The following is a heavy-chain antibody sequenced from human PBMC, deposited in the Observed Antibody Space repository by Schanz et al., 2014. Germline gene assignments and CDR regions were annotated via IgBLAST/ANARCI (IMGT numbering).Heavy chain of an antibody. CDR2: IWNNGVTK. CDR3: ARANYRRKINFDY. D-gene: IGHD3-10*01. J-gene: IGHJ4*02. CDR1: GFIFSNYG. V-gene: IGHV3-33*01. Sequence: VQLLESGGGLVQPGGSLRLSCAASGFIFSNYGMHWVRQAPGKGLEWVAVIWNNGVTKYYADSVKGRFTMSRDNSKTTLYLQMNSLRAEATAVYYCARANYRRKINFDYWGRGTLVTVSS.